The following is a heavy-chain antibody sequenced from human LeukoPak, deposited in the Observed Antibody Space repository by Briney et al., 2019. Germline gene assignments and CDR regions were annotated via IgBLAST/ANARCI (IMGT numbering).Heavy chain of an antibody. V-gene: IGHV4-34*01. D-gene: IGHD3-3*01. J-gene: IGHJ4*02. Sequence: SETLSLTCAVYGGSFSGYYWSWIRLPPGKGLEWIGEINHSGSTNYNPSLKSRVTISVDTSKNQFSLKLSSVTAADTAVYYCARRPTRNFWSGYYKDWGQGTLVTVSS. CDR2: INHSGST. CDR3: ARRPTRNFWSGYYKD. CDR1: GGSFSGYY.